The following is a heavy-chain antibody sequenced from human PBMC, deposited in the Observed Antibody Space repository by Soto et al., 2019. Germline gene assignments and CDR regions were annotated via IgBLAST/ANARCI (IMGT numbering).Heavy chain of an antibody. CDR3: ACILSGGYSYGFCYYGRDV. CDR1: GGSISSYY. J-gene: IGHJ6*02. V-gene: IGHV4-59*08. D-gene: IGHD5-18*01. CDR2: IYYSGST. Sequence: SETLSLTCTVSGGSISSYYWSWIRQPPGKGLEWIGYIYYSGSTNYNPSLKSRVTISVDTSKNQFSLKLSSVTAADTAVYYCACILSGGYSYGFCYYGRDVWGQGTTVTVSS.